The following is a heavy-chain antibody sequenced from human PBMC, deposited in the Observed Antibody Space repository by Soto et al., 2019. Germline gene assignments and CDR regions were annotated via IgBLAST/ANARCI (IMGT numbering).Heavy chain of an antibody. V-gene: IGHV1-69*06. CDR2: IIPIYASP. Sequence: SVKVSGKASGGTFSSNAISWVRQAPGQGLEWMGGIIPIYASPNYAQTFQGRVTVTADKATSTAYLELSRLKFADSAIYYCAVAVTGSRSPLAHWGQGTPVTVSS. J-gene: IGHJ4*02. CDR1: GGTFSSNA. CDR3: AVAVTGSRSPLAH. D-gene: IGHD3-9*01.